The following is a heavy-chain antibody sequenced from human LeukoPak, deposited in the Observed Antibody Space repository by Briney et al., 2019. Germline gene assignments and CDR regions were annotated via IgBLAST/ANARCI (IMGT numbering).Heavy chain of an antibody. V-gene: IGHV3-74*01. D-gene: IGHD3-9*01. Sequence: GGSLRLSCAASGFTFSSYWMHWVRQAPGKGLVWVSRINTDGSSTSYADSVKGRFTISRDSSKNTLYLQMNSLRAEDTAVYYCARVVRYFDWLPDYWGQGTLVTVSS. CDR2: INTDGSST. J-gene: IGHJ4*02. CDR3: ARVVRYFDWLPDY. CDR1: GFTFSSYW.